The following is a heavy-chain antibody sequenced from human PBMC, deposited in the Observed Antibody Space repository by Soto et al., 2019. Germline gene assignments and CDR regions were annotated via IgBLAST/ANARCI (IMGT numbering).Heavy chain of an antibody. D-gene: IGHD1-26*01. Sequence: GGSLRLSCVASGLTFGSRAMSWVRQSPGEGLEWVSTITDTGGDAKYADSVRGRFAISRDNSKNTLYLQMSALRAEDSAIYHCAKNQGVELVPLATVDWFDPWGQGSVVTVSS. CDR2: ITDTGGDA. CDR3: AKNQGVELVPLATVDWFDP. V-gene: IGHV3-23*01. CDR1: GLTFGSRA. J-gene: IGHJ5*02.